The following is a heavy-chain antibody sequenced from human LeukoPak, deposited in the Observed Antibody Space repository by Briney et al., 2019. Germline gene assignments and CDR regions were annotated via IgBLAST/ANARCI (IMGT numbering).Heavy chain of an antibody. Sequence: AGGSLRLSCAASGFTFSSYWMSWVRQAPGKGLEWVANIKQDGSEKYYVDSVKGRFTISRDNAKNSLYLQMNSLRAEDTAVYYCAREPSSGWPLFDYWGQGTLVTVSS. CDR3: AREPSSGWPLFDY. CDR1: GFTFSSYW. V-gene: IGHV3-7*01. CDR2: IKQDGSEK. D-gene: IGHD6-19*01. J-gene: IGHJ4*02.